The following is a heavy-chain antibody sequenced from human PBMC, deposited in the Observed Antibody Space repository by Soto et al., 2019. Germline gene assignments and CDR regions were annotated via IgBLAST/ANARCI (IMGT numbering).Heavy chain of an antibody. D-gene: IGHD2-15*01. V-gene: IGHV1-69*02. J-gene: IGHJ6*02. CDR1: GGTFSSYT. Sequence: QVQLVQSGAEVKKPGSSVKVSCKASGGTFSSYTISWVRQAPGQGLEWMGRIIPILGIANYAQKFQGRVTITADKATSTAYMERSSLRSEDTAVYYCARVGYCSGGSCYYYYGMDVWGQGTTVTVSS. CDR2: IIPILGIA. CDR3: ARVGYCSGGSCYYYYGMDV.